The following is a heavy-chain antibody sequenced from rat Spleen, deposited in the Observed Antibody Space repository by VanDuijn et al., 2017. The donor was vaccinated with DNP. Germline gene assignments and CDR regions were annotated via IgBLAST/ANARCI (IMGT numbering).Heavy chain of an antibody. CDR1: GFTFSNYG. Sequence: EVQLVESGGGLVQPGGSLKLSCVASGFTFSNYGMAWVRQAATKGLEWVASVNYDGDKFYYRDSVKGRFTISRDNAKSSLSLQMDSLRSEDTATYYCSTGGTEFNHWGQGVMVTVSS. D-gene: IGHD1-11*01. CDR2: VNYDGDKF. J-gene: IGHJ2*01. V-gene: IGHV5-20*01. CDR3: STGGTEFNH.